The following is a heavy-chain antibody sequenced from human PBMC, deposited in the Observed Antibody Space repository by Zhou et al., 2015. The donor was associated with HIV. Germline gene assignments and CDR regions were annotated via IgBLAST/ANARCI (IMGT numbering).Heavy chain of an antibody. Sequence: VRLVQSGGGVVQPGRSLRLSCAASGFTFPDHAMHWVRQPPGKGLEWVAGISWNSGTIGYADSVKGRFTISRDNSQRTVYLQMNSLRAEEMAVYFCAKGLFWSTYYIAWGQGTLVTVSS. D-gene: IGHD3-3*01. CDR3: AKGLFWSTYYIA. J-gene: IGHJ5*02. CDR2: ISWNSGTI. CDR1: GFTFPDHA. V-gene: IGHV3-9*03.